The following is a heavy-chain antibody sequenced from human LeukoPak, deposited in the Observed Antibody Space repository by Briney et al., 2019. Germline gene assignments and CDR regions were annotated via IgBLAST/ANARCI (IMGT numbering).Heavy chain of an antibody. CDR3: ARPYYYDSRIDP. D-gene: IGHD3-22*01. V-gene: IGHV3-23*01. Sequence: PGGSLRLSCTASGFTFSTYAMNWVRQAPGKGLEWVAVIVGNGGGIHYADSVEGRFTISRDNYKSTLYLQMNSLRAEDTAVYYCARPYYYDSRIDPWGQGILVTVSS. J-gene: IGHJ5*02. CDR2: IVGNGGGI. CDR1: GFTFSTYA.